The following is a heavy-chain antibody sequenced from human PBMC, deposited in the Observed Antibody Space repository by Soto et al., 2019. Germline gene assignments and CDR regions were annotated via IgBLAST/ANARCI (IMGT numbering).Heavy chain of an antibody. CDR1: GFTFSSYG. CDR3: ATTYYYDSSGYYGGLDY. Sequence: QVQLVESGGGVVQPGRSLRLSCAASGFTFSSYGMHWVRQAPGKGLEWVAVISYDGSNKYYADSVKGRFTISRDNSKNTLYLQMNSLRAEDTAVYYCATTYYYDSSGYYGGLDYWGQGTLVTVSS. J-gene: IGHJ4*02. V-gene: IGHV3-30*03. D-gene: IGHD3-22*01. CDR2: ISYDGSNK.